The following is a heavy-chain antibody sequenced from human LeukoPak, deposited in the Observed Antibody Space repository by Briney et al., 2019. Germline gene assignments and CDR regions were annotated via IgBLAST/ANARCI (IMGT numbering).Heavy chain of an antibody. Sequence: GGSLRLSCAASGLTFNSYAMHWVRQIPGKGLEWVAFIWYDGINKHYADSVKGRFTISRDNSENTVFLQMNSLRADDTAVYYCAKDLGGSGSYYMDVWGKGTTVTISS. CDR2: IWYDGINK. V-gene: IGHV3-30*02. J-gene: IGHJ6*03. CDR3: AKDLGGSGSYYMDV. CDR1: GLTFNSYA. D-gene: IGHD3-10*01.